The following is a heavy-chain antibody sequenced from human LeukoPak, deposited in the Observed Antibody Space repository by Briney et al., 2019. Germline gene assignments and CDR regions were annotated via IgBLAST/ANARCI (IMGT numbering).Heavy chain of an antibody. CDR3: ASMRGGDFAYYYYYYMDV. V-gene: IGHV1-24*01. CDR1: GYTLTELS. D-gene: IGHD2-21*01. J-gene: IGHJ6*03. CDR2: FDPEDGET. Sequence: ASVKVSCKVSGYTLTELSMHWVRQAPGKGLEWMGGFDPEDGETIYAQKFQGRVTITADESTSTAYMELSSLRSEDTAVYYCASMRGGDFAYYYYYYMDVWGKGTTVTVSS.